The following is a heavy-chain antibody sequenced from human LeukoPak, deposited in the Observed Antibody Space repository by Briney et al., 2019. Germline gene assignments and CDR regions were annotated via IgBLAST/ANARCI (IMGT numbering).Heavy chain of an antibody. CDR2: FDPEDGET. Sequence: GASVKVSCKVPGYTLTELSMHWVRQAPGKGLEWMGGFDPEDGETIYAQKFQGRVTVIEDTSTDTAYMELSSLRSEDTAVYYCATWVQQWLVDDAFDIWGQGTMVTVSS. V-gene: IGHV1-24*01. CDR1: GYTLTELS. CDR3: ATWVQQWLVDDAFDI. D-gene: IGHD6-19*01. J-gene: IGHJ3*02.